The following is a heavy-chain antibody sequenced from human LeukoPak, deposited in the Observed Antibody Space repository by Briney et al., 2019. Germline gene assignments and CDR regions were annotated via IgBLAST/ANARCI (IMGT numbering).Heavy chain of an antibody. D-gene: IGHD3-10*01. Sequence: PSETLSLTCTVSGGSISSGGYYWSWIRQHPGKGLEWIGYIYYSGSTYYNPSLKSRVTISVDTSKNQFSLKLSSVTAADTAVYYCARDTRRVFDYWGQGTLVTVSS. J-gene: IGHJ4*02. CDR3: ARDTRRVFDY. V-gene: IGHV4-31*03. CDR2: IYYSGST. CDR1: GGSISSGGYY.